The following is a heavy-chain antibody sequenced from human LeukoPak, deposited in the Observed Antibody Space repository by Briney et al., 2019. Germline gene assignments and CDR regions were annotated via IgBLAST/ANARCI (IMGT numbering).Heavy chain of an antibody. Sequence: GGSLRLSCAASGFTFSSYGMHWVRQAPGKGLEWVAFIRYDGSNKYYADSVKGRFTISRDNSKNTLYLQMNSLRAEDTAVYYCTRVRFYDWFDPWGQGTLVTVSS. V-gene: IGHV3-30*02. CDR2: IRYDGSNK. J-gene: IGHJ5*02. CDR1: GFTFSSYG. CDR3: TRVRFYDWFDP. D-gene: IGHD3-3*01.